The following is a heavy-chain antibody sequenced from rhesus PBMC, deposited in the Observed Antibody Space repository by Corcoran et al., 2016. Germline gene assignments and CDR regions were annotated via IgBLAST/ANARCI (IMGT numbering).Heavy chain of an antibody. CDR3: ARAYSSGWSVRENSLDV. V-gene: IGHV4-106*01. CDR2: IYGRGGGT. J-gene: IGHJ5-2*02. CDR1: GGSISSGYYY. D-gene: IGHD6S26*01. Sequence: QVQLQESGPGLVKPSETLSLTCAVSGGSISSGYYYWSWIRQPPGKGLEWIGYIYGRGGGTNYNPSLKKRVTIAIDTSKNQFSLKLSSVTAADTAVYYCARAYSSGWSVRENSLDVWGRGVLVTVSS.